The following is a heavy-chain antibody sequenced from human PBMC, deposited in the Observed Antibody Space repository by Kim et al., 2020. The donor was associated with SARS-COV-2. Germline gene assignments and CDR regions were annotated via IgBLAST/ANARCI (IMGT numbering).Heavy chain of an antibody. CDR3: ARWGLYCSVGSCRDY. CDR2: IYYSGST. Sequence: SETLSLTCTVSGGSISSYYWSWIRQPPVKGLEWIGYIYYSGSTNYNPSLKSRVTISVDTSKNQCSLKLISVTAADTAVYYCARWGLYCSVGSCRDYWGQGTLVTVSS. D-gene: IGHD2-15*01. V-gene: IGHV4-59*01. J-gene: IGHJ4*02. CDR1: GGSISSYY.